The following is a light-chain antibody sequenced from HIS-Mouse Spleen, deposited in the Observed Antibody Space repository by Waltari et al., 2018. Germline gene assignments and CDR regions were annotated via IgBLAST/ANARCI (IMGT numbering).Light chain of an antibody. CDR2: RNN. CDR1: SSNIGSNY. V-gene: IGLV1-47*01. CDR3: AAWDDSLSGPV. J-gene: IGLJ3*02. Sequence: QSVLTQPPSASGTPGQRVTISCSGSSSNIGSNYVYWYQQLPGTAPKLLFYRNNQRPSGVPDRFSGSKSGTSASLAIRGLRSEDEADYYCAAWDDSLSGPVFGGGTKLTVL.